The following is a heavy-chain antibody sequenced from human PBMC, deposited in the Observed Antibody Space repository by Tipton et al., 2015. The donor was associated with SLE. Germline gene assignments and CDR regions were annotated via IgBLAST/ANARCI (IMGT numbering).Heavy chain of an antibody. CDR1: GGSISSGAYL. D-gene: IGHD4-11*01. Sequence: GLVKPSETLSLTCIVSGGSISSGAYLWSWIRQHPGKGLEWIGYIYYSGRTYYNPSLKSRISISVDTSKNQFSLNLSSVTAADTAVYYCGRHAVPGPRFDYRRSWGIDPWGQGALVSV. CDR2: IYYSGRT. V-gene: IGHV4-31*03. CDR3: GRHAVPGPRFDYRRSWGIDP. J-gene: IGHJ5*02.